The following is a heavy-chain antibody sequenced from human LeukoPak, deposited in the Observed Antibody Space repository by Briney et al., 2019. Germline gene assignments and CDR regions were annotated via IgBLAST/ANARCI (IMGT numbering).Heavy chain of an antibody. CDR1: GDSISSYY. Sequence: SETLSLTCTVSGDSISSYYWSWIRQPAGKGLEWIGRIYTSGSTNYNPSLKSRVTMSVDTSKNQFSLKLSSVTAADTAVYYCARQITMIATDAFDIWGQGTMVTVSS. V-gene: IGHV4-4*07. D-gene: IGHD3-22*01. CDR2: IYTSGST. CDR3: ARQITMIATDAFDI. J-gene: IGHJ3*02.